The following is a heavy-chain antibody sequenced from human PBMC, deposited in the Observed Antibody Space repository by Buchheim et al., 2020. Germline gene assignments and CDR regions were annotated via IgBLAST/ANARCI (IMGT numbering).Heavy chain of an antibody. J-gene: IGHJ4*02. CDR2: ISASGAGT. CDR3: AKNSVHGDWPEY. D-gene: IGHD4-17*01. V-gene: IGHV3-23*01. Sequence: EVQLLESGGGLVQPGGSPRLSCAASGFTFTTSPMSWVRQAPGKGLEWVSAISASGAGTSSADSVKGRFTMSRDNSKNTLYLQMNSLRVEDTAVYYCAKNSVHGDWPEYWGQGTL. CDR1: GFTFTTSP.